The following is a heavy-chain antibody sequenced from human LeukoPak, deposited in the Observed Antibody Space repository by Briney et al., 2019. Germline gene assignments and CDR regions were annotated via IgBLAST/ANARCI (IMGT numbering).Heavy chain of an antibody. V-gene: IGHV5-51*01. CDR2: IYPGDSDT. D-gene: IGHD2-21*01. CDR1: GYSFTSYW. CDR3: AREVYTYCGGDCYSGYYYYYMDV. J-gene: IGHJ6*03. Sequence: GESLKISCKGSGYSFTSYWIGWVRQMPGKGLEWMGMIYPGDSDTRYSPSFQGQVTISADKSINTAYLQRSSLKASDTAMYYCAREVYTYCGGDCYSGYYYYYMDVWGKGTTVTVSS.